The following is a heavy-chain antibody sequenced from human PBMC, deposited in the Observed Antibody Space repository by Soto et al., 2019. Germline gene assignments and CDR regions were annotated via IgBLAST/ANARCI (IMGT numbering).Heavy chain of an antibody. CDR3: ARHGGYSSSWPYYYYGMDV. Sequence: PGESLKISGRGSGYSFTSYWISCVREMPGKGLEWMGRIDPSDSYTNYSPSFQGHVTISADKSISTAYLQWSSLKDSDTAMYYCARHGGYSSSWPYYYYGMDVWGQGTTVTVSS. CDR2: IDPSDSYT. J-gene: IGHJ6*02. CDR1: GYSFTSYW. D-gene: IGHD6-13*01. V-gene: IGHV5-10-1*01.